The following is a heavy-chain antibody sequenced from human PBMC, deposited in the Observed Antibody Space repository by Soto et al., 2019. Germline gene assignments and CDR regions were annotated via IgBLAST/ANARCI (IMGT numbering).Heavy chain of an antibody. CDR2: INHSGST. Sequence: QVQLQQWGAGLLKPSETLSLTCAVYGGSFSGYYWSWIRQPPGKGLEWIGEINHSGSTNYNPSLKSRVTISVDTSKNQFSLKLSSVTAADTAVYYCARFRHGEIYYYYGMDVWGQGTTVTVSS. J-gene: IGHJ6*02. CDR1: GGSFSGYY. V-gene: IGHV4-34*01. CDR3: ARFRHGEIYYYYGMDV.